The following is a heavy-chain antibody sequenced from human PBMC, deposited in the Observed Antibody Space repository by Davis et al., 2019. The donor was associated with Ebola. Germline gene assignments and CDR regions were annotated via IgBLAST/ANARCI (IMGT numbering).Heavy chain of an antibody. V-gene: IGHV1-69*05. CDR2: IIYIFGAP. J-gene: IGHJ4*02. CDR3: ARDLRGWYSFDY. CDR1: GGTFNSYT. Sequence: SVKVSCKASGGTFNSYTVSWVRQAPGQGLEWMGGIIYIFGAPNYAQKFQGRVTITRDTSASTAYMELSSLRSEDTAVYYCARDLRGWYSFDYWGQGTLVTVSS. D-gene: IGHD6-19*01.